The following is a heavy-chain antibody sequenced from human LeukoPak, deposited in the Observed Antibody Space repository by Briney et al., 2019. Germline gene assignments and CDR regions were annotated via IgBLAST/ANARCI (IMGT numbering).Heavy chain of an antibody. V-gene: IGHV3-23*01. CDR3: AKAHPHVIVVVPAATNWFDP. D-gene: IGHD2-2*01. CDR2: SSGSGGST. J-gene: IGHJ5*02. CDR1: GFTFSSYA. Sequence: GGSLRLSCAAPGFTFSSYAMSWVRKAPGKGLEWVSASSGSGGSTYYADSVKGRFTISRDNSKNSLYLQMNSLRAEGTTVYYCAKAHPHVIVVVPAATNWFDPWGQGTLVTVSS.